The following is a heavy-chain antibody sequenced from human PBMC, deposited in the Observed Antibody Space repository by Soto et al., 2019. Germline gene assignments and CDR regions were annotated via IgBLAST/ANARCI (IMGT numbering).Heavy chain of an antibody. CDR3: ARRWGRSFDY. Sequence: TSETLSLTCTVSGGSISSYYWSWIRQPPGKGLEWIGYIYYSGSTNYNPSLKSRVTISVDTSKNQFSLKLSSVTAADTAVYYCARRWGRSFDYWGQGTLVNVSS. V-gene: IGHV4-59*08. CDR1: GGSISSYY. D-gene: IGHD2-15*01. J-gene: IGHJ4*02. CDR2: IYYSGST.